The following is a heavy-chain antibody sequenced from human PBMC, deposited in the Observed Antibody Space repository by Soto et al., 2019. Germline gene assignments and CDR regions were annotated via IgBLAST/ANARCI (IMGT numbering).Heavy chain of an antibody. CDR2: ISGSGGST. Sequence: GGSLRLSCAASGFTFSSYAMSWVRQAPGKGLEWVSAISGSGGSTYYADSVKGRFTISRDNSKNTLYLQMNSLRAEDTAVYYCAKQVVAVVAATVDHWGQGTPVTVSS. J-gene: IGHJ4*02. CDR1: GFTFSSYA. CDR3: AKQVVAVVAATVDH. D-gene: IGHD2-15*01. V-gene: IGHV3-23*01.